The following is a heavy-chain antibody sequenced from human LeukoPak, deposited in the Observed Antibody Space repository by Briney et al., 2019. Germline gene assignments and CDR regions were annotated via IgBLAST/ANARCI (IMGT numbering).Heavy chain of an antibody. V-gene: IGHV1-69*13. Sequence: ASVKVSCKASGGTFSSYAISWVRQAPGQGLEWMGGIIPIFGTANYAQKFQGRVTITADESTSTAYMELSSLRSEDTAVYYCASNTYYDFWSGYSDYWGQGTLVTVSS. J-gene: IGHJ4*02. CDR1: GGTFSSYA. D-gene: IGHD3-3*01. CDR2: IIPIFGTA. CDR3: ASNTYYDFWSGYSDY.